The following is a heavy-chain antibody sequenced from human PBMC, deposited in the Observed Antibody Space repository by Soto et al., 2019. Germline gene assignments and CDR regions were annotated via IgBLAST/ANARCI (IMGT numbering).Heavy chain of an antibody. V-gene: IGHV3-30*18. CDR3: AKDRECEHNKGWIQGS. CDR1: GFRFSGYG. Sequence: PGGSLRLSCAASGFRFSGYGMHWVRQAPGKGLEWLAAISDDGSNKYYGDSVKGRFTISRDNSKNTLYLQINSLRAEDTAVYYCAKDRECEHNKGWIQGSWGQGTQVTVSS. J-gene: IGHJ5*02. D-gene: IGHD5-18*01. CDR2: ISDDGSNK.